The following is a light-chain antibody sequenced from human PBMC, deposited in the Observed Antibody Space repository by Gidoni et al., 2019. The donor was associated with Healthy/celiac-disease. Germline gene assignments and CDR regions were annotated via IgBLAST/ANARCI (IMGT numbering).Light chain of an antibody. CDR1: QSISSW. J-gene: IGKJ2*01. Sequence: DIQTTQSPSTLSASVGERVTITCRASQSISSWLAWYQQKPGKAPKLLINDAASLESGVPSRFSGSGAGTEFTRTISSLQPDDFATYYCQQYNSYSHTFGQGTKLEIK. V-gene: IGKV1-5*01. CDR3: QQYNSYSHT. CDR2: DAA.